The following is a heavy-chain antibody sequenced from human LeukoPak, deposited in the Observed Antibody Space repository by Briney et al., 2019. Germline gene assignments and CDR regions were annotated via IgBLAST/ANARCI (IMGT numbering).Heavy chain of an antibody. CDR1: GFTFSSYA. CDR2: ISGSGGST. D-gene: IGHD4-17*01. Sequence: GGSLRLSCAASGFTFSSYAMSWVRQAPGKGLEWVSAISGSGGSTYYADSVKGRFTISRDNSKNTLYLQMNSLRAEDTAVYYCAEEPYGDYARLLKYWGQGTLVTVSS. J-gene: IGHJ4*02. CDR3: AEEPYGDYARLLKY. V-gene: IGHV3-23*01.